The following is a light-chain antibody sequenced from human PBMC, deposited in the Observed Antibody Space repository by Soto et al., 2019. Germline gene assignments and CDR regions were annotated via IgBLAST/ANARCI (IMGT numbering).Light chain of an antibody. CDR2: NTN. V-gene: IGLV8-61*01. CDR3: VLHLGGGDWM. J-gene: IGLJ3*02. Sequence: QTVVTQETSFSVSPGGTVTLTCGLNSGSVSTSNFPAWFQQTPGQAPRTLIYNTNTRSSGVPDRFSGSILGSGAALTITGAQTDDESDYYCVLHLGGGDWMFGGGTKVTVL. CDR1: SGSVSTSNF.